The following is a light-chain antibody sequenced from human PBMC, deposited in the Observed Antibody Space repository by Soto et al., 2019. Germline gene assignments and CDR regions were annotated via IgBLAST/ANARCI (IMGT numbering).Light chain of an antibody. V-gene: IGLV2-14*01. CDR2: DVS. CDR3: SSYTSSSTLLFV. J-gene: IGLJ1*01. CDR1: SSDVGGYNY. Sequence: SVLTQPASGNRVDRRWSTITRTGTSSDVGGYNYVSWYQQHPGKAPKLMIYDVSNRPSGVSNRFSGSKSGNTASLTISGLQAEDEADYYCSSYTSSSTLLFVFGTGTKVTVL.